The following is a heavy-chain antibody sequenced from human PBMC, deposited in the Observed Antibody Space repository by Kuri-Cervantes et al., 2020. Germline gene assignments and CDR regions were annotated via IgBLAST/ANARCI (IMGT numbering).Heavy chain of an antibody. CDR3: TRSMGYCTNGVCYGGEDYFDY. D-gene: IGHD2-8*01. CDR1: GFTFDDYA. V-gene: IGHV3-9*01. CDR2: ISWNSGSI. Sequence: LSLTCAASGFTFDDYAMHWVRQAPGKGLEWVSGISWNSGSIGYADSVKGRFTISRDNAKNSLYLQMNSLRAEDTAVYYCTRSMGYCTNGVCYGGEDYFDYWGQGTLVTVSS. J-gene: IGHJ4*02.